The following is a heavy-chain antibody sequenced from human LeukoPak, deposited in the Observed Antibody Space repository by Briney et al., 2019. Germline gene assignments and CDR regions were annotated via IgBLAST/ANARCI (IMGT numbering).Heavy chain of an antibody. CDR1: GFTFRSYE. CDR3: ARDRDYGDYRPVSFDL. V-gene: IGHV3-48*03. D-gene: IGHD4-17*01. J-gene: IGHJ5*02. Sequence: GGSLRLSCAASGFTFRSYEMNWVRQAPGKGLEWVSYISGGSGTIYYADSVKGRFTISRDNAKNSLYLQMNSLRVEDTAVYYCARDRDYGDYRPVSFDLWGQGTLVTVSS. CDR2: ISGGSGTI.